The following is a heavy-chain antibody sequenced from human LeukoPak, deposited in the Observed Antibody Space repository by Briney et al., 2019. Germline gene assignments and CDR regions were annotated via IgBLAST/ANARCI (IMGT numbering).Heavy chain of an antibody. CDR1: GFTFSTYS. V-gene: IGHV3-48*04. CDR3: ARDEQQFSYGMDV. CDR2: ISTSSSTI. Sequence: GGSLRLSCAASGFTFSTYSMNWVRQAPGKGLEWISYISTSSSTIYYADSVKGRFTISRDNAKNSLYLQMNSLRAEDTAVYCCARDEQQFSYGMDVWGQGTTVTVSS. J-gene: IGHJ6*02. D-gene: IGHD6-13*01.